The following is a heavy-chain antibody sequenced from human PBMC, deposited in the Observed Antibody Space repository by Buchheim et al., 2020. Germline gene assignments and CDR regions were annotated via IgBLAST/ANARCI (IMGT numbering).Heavy chain of an antibody. CDR1: GFTFSSYA. D-gene: IGHD3-10*01. V-gene: IGHV3-23*01. CDR2: ISGSGGST. CDR3: AKPLWFGELSAYYYYGMDV. J-gene: IGHJ6*02. Sequence: EVQLLESGGGLVQPGGSLRLSCAASGFTFSSYAMSWVRQAPGKGLEWVSAISGSGGSTYYADSVKGRFTISRDHSKNTLYLQMNSLRAEDTAVYYCAKPLWFGELSAYYYYGMDVWGQGTT.